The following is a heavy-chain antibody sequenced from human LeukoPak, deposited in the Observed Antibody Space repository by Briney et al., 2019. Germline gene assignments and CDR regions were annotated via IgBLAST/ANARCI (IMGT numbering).Heavy chain of an antibody. CDR1: GGSISSGGYS. D-gene: IGHD2-2*01. CDR3: ARATGYCSSTSCYPSNWFDP. CDR2: IYHSGST. Sequence: SQTLSLTCAVSGGSISSGGYSWSWIRQPPGKGLEWIGYIYHSGSTYYNPSLKSRVTISVARSKNQFSLKLSSVTAADTAVYYCARATGYCSSTSCYPSNWFDPWGQGTLVTVSS. J-gene: IGHJ5*02. V-gene: IGHV4-30-2*01.